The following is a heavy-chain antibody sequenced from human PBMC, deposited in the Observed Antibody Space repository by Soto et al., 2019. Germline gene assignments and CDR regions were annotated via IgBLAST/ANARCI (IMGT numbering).Heavy chain of an antibody. J-gene: IGHJ5*02. V-gene: IGHV4-34*01. Sequence: PSETLSLTCAVYGGSFSGYYWSWIRQPPGKGLEWIGEINHSGSTNYNPSLKSRVTISVDTSKNQFSLKLSSVTAADTAVYYCARARKRESIGQKNNGFAPWGQGVLVPVSS. CDR3: ARARKRESIGQKNNGFAP. CDR1: GGSFSGYY. CDR2: INHSGST. D-gene: IGHD3-10*01.